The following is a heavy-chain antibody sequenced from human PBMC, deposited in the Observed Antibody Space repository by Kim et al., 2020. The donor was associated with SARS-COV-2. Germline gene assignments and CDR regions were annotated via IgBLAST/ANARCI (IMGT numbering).Heavy chain of an antibody. CDR2: IYSGGST. CDR1: GFAVSSTY. CDR3: ARWGCYDGVPFDI. D-gene: IGHD5-12*01. V-gene: IGHV3-53*01. Sequence: GGSLRLSCAASGFAVSSTYMSWVRLTPGKGLELVSVIYSGGSTYYAGSVQGRFTISRDNSKNTLYLQMNSLRVEETAVYFCARWGCYDGVPFDIWGQGT. J-gene: IGHJ3*02.